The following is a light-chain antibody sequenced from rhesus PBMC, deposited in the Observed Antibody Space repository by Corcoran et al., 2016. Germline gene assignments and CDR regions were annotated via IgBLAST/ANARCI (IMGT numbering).Light chain of an antibody. J-gene: IGKJ4*01. CDR1: QRVSSS. Sequence: EIVMTQSPATLSLSPGERATLSCRASQRVSSSLAWYQQKPGQAPKHLIYGASRRATGIPDRVSGTGSETELNLTIHCLEPEDVGVYYCLQDSSWPLTFGGGTKVELK. CDR2: GAS. CDR3: LQDSSWPLT. V-gene: IGKV3-24*03.